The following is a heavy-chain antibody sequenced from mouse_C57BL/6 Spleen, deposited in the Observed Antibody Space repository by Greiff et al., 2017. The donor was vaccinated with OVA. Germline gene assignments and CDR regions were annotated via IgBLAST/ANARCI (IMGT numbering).Heavy chain of an antibody. V-gene: IGHV5-6*01. CDR1: GFTFSSYG. J-gene: IGHJ3*01. CDR2: LSSGGSYT. Sequence: EVKLVESGGDLVKPGGSLKLSCAASGFTFSSYGMSWVRQTPDKRLAWVATLSSGGSYTYYPDSVKGRFTISRDNAKNTRYLQMSSLKSEDTAMYYCARQYSNFWFAYWGQGTLVTVSA. D-gene: IGHD2-5*01. CDR3: ARQYSNFWFAY.